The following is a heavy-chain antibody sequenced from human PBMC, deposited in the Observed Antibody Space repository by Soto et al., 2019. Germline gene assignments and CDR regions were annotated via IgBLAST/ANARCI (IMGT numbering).Heavy chain of an antibody. CDR1: GGSISSYH. D-gene: IGHD1-26*01. CDR3: ARSYSGTFYGYDT. J-gene: IGHJ5*02. Sequence: SEPLSLTCTVSGGSISSYHWSWIRQSPGKGLGWIGYVFYTGSTKYNPALKRRVTISVDTSKNQFSLKLSSVSAADTGLYYCARSYSGTFYGYDTWCPGILVTVFS. V-gene: IGHV4-59*01. CDR2: VFYTGST.